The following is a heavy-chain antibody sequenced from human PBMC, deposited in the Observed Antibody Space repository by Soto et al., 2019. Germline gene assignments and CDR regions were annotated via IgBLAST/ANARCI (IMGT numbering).Heavy chain of an antibody. Sequence: GGSLRLSCAASGFTFDDYAMHWVRQAPGKGLEWVSGISWNSGSIGYADSVKGRFTISRDNAKNSLYLQMNSLRAEDTALYYCAKDIGGENDYGYFDYWGQGTLVTVSS. CDR3: AKDIGGENDYGYFDY. V-gene: IGHV3-9*01. J-gene: IGHJ4*02. CDR1: GFTFDDYA. D-gene: IGHD4-17*01. CDR2: ISWNSGSI.